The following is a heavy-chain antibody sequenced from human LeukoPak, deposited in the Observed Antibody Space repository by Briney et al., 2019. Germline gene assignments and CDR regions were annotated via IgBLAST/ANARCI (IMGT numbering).Heavy chain of an antibody. D-gene: IGHD5-18*01. CDR2: IIPILGIA. CDR1: GGTFSSYA. V-gene: IGHV1-69*04. J-gene: IGHJ4*02. Sequence: SVKVSCKASGGTFSSYAISWVRQAPGQGLEWMGRIIPILGIANYAQKFQGRVTITADKSTSTAYMELSSLRSEDTAVYYCAAEWRYSYGYSCWGQGTLVTVSS. CDR3: AAEWRYSYGYSC.